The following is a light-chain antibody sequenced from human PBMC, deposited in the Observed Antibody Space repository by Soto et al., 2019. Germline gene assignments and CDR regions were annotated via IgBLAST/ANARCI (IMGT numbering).Light chain of an antibody. CDR3: QQYYSTPLT. CDR2: WAS. V-gene: IGKV4-1*01. Sequence: DIVMTQSPDSLAVSLGERATINCKSSQSVLYISNNKNYLAWYQQKPGQPPKLLLYWASSRESGVPDRFSGGGSGTDFTLTISSLQAEDAAVYFCQQYYSTPLTFGGGTKVEIK. J-gene: IGKJ4*01. CDR1: QSVLYISNNKNY.